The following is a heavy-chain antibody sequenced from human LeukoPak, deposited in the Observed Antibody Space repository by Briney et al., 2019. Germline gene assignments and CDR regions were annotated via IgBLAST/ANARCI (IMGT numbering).Heavy chain of an antibody. CDR2: IYHTETT. V-gene: IGHV4-59*08. CDR3: ARSPGLGYSGGSCHFDY. CDR1: GGSIGTYY. D-gene: IGHD2-15*01. J-gene: IGHJ4*02. Sequence: SETLSLICNVSGGSIGTYYWSWIRQPPGQGLEYLGYIYHTETTSYNPSLKSRATISVDTSKNQFSLRLTSVTAADTALYYCARSPGLGYSGGSCHFDYWGQGILVSVSS.